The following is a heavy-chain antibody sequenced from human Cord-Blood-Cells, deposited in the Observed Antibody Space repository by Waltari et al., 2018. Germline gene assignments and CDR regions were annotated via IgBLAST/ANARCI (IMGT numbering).Heavy chain of an antibody. CDR1: GYTFTSYD. CDR2: MNPNSGNT. Sequence: QVQLVQSGAEVKKPGASVKVYCKAFGYTFTSYDINWVRQATGKGLEWMGWMNPNSGNTGYAQKFQGRVTITRNTSISTAYMELSSLRSEDTAVYYCARAPRGFWSGYYNYFDYWGQGTLVTVSS. D-gene: IGHD3-3*01. J-gene: IGHJ4*02. V-gene: IGHV1-8*03. CDR3: ARAPRGFWSGYYNYFDY.